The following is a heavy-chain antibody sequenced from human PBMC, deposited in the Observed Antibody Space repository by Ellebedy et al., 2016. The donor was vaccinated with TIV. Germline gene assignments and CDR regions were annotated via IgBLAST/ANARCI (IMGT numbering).Heavy chain of an antibody. CDR2: VNPSSGGT. J-gene: IGHJ6*02. CDR3: ARAGGSSGYDYSYGMDV. Sequence: ASVKVSCKASGYIFTIYGVYWVRQAPGQGLEWMGWVNPSSGGTNYAQNFQGRVTMARDTSSSTAYMDLSRLKSDDTAVYYCARAGGSSGYDYSYGMDVWGQGTTVTVSS. CDR1: GYIFTIYG. V-gene: IGHV1-2*02. D-gene: IGHD5-12*01.